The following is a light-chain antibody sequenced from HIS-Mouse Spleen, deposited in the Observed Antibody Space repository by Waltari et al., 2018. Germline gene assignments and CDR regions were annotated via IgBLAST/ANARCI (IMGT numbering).Light chain of an antibody. Sequence: QSALTQPPSASGSPGQSVTISCTGTSSDVGGYNYFSWYQQHPGKAPKLMIYEGSKRPSGVSNRFSGSKSGNTASLTISGLQAEDEADYYCCSYAGSSTYVFGTGTKVTVL. V-gene: IGLV2-23*01. J-gene: IGLJ1*01. CDR3: CSYAGSSTYV. CDR2: EGS. CDR1: SSDVGGYNY.